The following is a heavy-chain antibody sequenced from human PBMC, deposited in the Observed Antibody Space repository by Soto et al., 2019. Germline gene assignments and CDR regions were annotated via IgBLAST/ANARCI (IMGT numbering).Heavy chain of an antibody. CDR3: AKTGGMDPWLPNLDY. V-gene: IGHV3-23*01. D-gene: IGHD3-16*01. Sequence: GSLGLACAASGFTLSIYAMSGVRQAPGKGLEWVSAISGSGGSTYYADSVKGRFTISRDTSKNTLSLQMNSLRAEDTAVYYCAKTGGMDPWLPNLDYWGQGTLVTVYS. J-gene: IGHJ4*02. CDR1: GFTLSIYA. CDR2: ISGSGGST.